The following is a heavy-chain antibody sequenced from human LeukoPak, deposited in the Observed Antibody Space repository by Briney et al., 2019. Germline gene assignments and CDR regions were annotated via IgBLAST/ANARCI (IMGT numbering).Heavy chain of an antibody. CDR3: ARGLVGATLFDY. J-gene: IGHJ4*02. Sequence: ASVKVSCKASGYTFTDYYIHWVRQAPGEGLQWMGWINPNSGGTNYAQKFQGRVTMTRDTSISTAYMELSRLRSDDTAVYYCARGLVGATLFDYWGQGTLVTVSS. D-gene: IGHD1-26*01. CDR2: INPNSGGT. V-gene: IGHV1-2*02. CDR1: GYTFTDYY.